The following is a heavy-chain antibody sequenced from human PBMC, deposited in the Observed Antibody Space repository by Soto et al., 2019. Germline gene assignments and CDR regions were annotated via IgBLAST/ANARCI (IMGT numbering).Heavy chain of an antibody. J-gene: IGHJ4*02. CDR2: IWYDGSNK. CDR1: GFTFSSYV. V-gene: IGHV3-33*01. Sequence: QVQLVESGGGVVQPGRSLRLSCAASGFTFSSYVMHWVRQAPGQGLERGAGIWYDGSNKYYADSVKGRFTISRDNFKNALYMQMNILRAEDTAVYYCAREPSMYGDYWGTSGYWGQGTLVTVSS. CDR3: AREPSMYGDYWGTSGY. D-gene: IGHD4-17*01.